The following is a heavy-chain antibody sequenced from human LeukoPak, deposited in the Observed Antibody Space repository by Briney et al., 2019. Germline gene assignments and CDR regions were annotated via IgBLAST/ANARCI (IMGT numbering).Heavy chain of an antibody. V-gene: IGHV4-38-2*01. CDR2: IYHSGSA. J-gene: IGHJ3*02. D-gene: IGHD3-22*01. CDR3: ARQGLYYYDSSGPDAFDM. Sequence: PSETLSLTCAVSGYSISSGYCWGWIRQPPGKGLEWIGSIYHSGSAYYNPSLKSRVTISVDTSKNQFSLKLSSVTAADTAVYYCARQGLYYYDSSGPDAFDMWGQGTMVTVSS. CDR1: GYSISSGYC.